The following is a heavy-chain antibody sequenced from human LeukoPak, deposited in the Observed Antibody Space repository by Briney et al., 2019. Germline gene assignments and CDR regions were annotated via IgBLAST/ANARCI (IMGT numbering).Heavy chain of an antibody. CDR3: ARGYSDTWYPSGLHFDC. CDR2: IYYSGST. D-gene: IGHD6-13*01. Sequence: LGTPFPTRPVSGGSLSRSRFYLGWVRHPPREGPGWVGGIYYSGSTSYNPSLESRVTISVDTSKNQFSLKLNSVAAADTAVYYCARGYSDTWYPSGLHFDCWGQGTLVSVSS. J-gene: IGHJ4*02. V-gene: IGHV4-39*07. CDR1: GGSLSRSRFY.